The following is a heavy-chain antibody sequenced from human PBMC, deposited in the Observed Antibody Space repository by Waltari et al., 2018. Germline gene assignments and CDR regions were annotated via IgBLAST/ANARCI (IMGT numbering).Heavy chain of an antibody. D-gene: IGHD2-2*03. V-gene: IGHV4-38-2*01. CDR2: IYHDGTT. Sequence: QVQLQESGPGLVKPSETLSLTCDVSGYSIKSGFYWGWIRQPPGKGLEWIATIYHDGTTFSTPSLTGRVTTSMDTSKNQVSLKLKSVTAADTDVYYCTRQVLGYCTSAACRRLESWGQGTLVTVSS. J-gene: IGHJ4*02. CDR1: GYSIKSGFY. CDR3: TRQVLGYCTSAACRRLES.